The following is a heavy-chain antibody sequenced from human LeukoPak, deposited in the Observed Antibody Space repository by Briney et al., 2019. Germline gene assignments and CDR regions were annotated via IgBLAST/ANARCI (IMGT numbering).Heavy chain of an antibody. V-gene: IGHV3-9*01. CDR1: GFTFDDYA. Sequence: PGRSLRLSCAASGFTFDDYAMHWVRQAPEKGLEWVSGISWNSNNIGYVDSVKGRFTISRDNAKNSLYLQMNSLRVEDTALYYCAKAVEVVTAPDAFDIWGRGTMVTVS. CDR3: AKAVEVVTAPDAFDI. CDR2: ISWNSNNI. D-gene: IGHD2-21*02. J-gene: IGHJ3*02.